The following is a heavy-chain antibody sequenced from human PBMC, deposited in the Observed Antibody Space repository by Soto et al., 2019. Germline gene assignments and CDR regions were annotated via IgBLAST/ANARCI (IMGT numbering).Heavy chain of an antibody. CDR3: AKDRGVWSTMVRGVIPGNY. Sequence: GGSLRLSCAASGFTFSSYGMHWVRQAPGKGLEWVAVISYDGSNKYYADSVKGRFTISRDNSKNTLYLQMNSLRAEDTAVYYCAKDRGVWSTMVRGVIPGNYWGQGTLVTVSS. D-gene: IGHD3-10*01. CDR2: ISYDGSNK. CDR1: GFTFSSYG. V-gene: IGHV3-30*18. J-gene: IGHJ4*02.